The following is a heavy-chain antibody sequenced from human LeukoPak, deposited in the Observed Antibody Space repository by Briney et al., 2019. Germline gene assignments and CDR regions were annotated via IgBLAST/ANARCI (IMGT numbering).Heavy chain of an antibody. CDR1: GDTISSSNW. Sequence: TSGTLSLTCGVSGDTISSSNWWSWVRQPPGKGLEWIGYIYYSGSTNYNPSLKSRVTISVDTSKNQFSLKLSSVTAADTAVYYCARSLTSRITIFGGVSGNWFDPWGQGTLVTVSS. CDR2: IYYSGST. D-gene: IGHD3-3*01. J-gene: IGHJ5*02. CDR3: ARSLTSRITIFGGVSGNWFDP. V-gene: IGHV4-4*02.